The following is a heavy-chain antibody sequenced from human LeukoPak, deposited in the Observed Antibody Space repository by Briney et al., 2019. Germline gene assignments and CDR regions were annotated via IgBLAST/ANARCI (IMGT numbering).Heavy chain of an antibody. CDR2: ISYDGSNK. D-gene: IGHD4-17*01. CDR1: GFTFSSYG. CDR3: ANDLLATVTTRDY. Sequence: GGSLRLSCAASGFTFSSYGMHWVRQAPGKGLEWVAVISYDGSNKYYADSVKGRFTISRDNSKNTLYLQMNSLRAEDTAVYYCANDLLATVTTRDYWGQGTLVTVSS. V-gene: IGHV3-30*18. J-gene: IGHJ4*02.